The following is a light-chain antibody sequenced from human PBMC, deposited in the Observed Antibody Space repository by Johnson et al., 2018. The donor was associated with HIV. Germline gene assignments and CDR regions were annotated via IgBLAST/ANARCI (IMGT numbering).Light chain of an antibody. CDR2: DNN. Sequence: QSVLTQPPSVSAAPGQKVTISCSGSSSNIGNNYVSWYQQLPGTAPKLLIYDNNKRPSGIPDRFSGSKSGTSATLGITGLQTGDEADYYCGPWDSSLRTGFFGTGTKGTVL. CDR1: SSNIGNNY. CDR3: GPWDSSLRTGF. J-gene: IGLJ1*01. V-gene: IGLV1-51*01.